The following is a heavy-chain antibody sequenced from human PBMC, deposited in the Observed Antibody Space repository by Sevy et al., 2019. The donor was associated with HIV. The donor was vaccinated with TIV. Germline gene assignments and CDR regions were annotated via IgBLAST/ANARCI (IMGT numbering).Heavy chain of an antibody. V-gene: IGHV1-2*02. D-gene: IGHD3-3*01. J-gene: IGHJ4*02. Sequence: ASVKVSCKASGYTFTGYYMHWVRQAPGQGLEWMGWINPNSGGTNYAQKFQGRVTMTRDTSIGTAYMGLSRLRSDGTAVYYCARWAAYYDFWSGYSNWGQGTLVTVSS. CDR3: ARWAAYYDFWSGYSN. CDR1: GYTFTGYY. CDR2: INPNSGGT.